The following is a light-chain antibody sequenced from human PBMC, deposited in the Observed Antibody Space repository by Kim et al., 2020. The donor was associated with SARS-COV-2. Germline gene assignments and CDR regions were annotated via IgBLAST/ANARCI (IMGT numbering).Light chain of an antibody. V-gene: IGKV3-20*01. CDR3: QKYGRSPTT. CDR2: GAS. Sequence: EVLLTQSPGTLSLSPGERAILSCRASQSVSSSYLAWYQHKPGQSPRLLIHGASSRATGVPDRFCGGGSGTDFTLTITRLEPDDFAVYYCQKYGRSPTTFGQGTRLGIK. CDR1: QSVSSSY. J-gene: IGKJ5*01.